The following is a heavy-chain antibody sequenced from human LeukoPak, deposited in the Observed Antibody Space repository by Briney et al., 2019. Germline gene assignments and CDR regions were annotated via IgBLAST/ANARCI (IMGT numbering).Heavy chain of an antibody. D-gene: IGHD5-18*01. CDR2: SYFSGST. CDR1: GASISSYSHY. V-gene: IGHV4-39*01. J-gene: IGHJ5*01. Sequence: PSETLSLTCTVSGASISSYSHYWGWLRQPPGKGLEWIGSSYFSGSTYYNPSLRSRVTISVDTSKHQFSLKLNSVTAADTAIYYCATQTAGYNQAYDSWGQGTLVTVSA. CDR3: ATQTAGYNQAYDS.